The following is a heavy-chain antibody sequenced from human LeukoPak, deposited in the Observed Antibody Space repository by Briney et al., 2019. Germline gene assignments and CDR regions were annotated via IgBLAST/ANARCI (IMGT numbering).Heavy chain of an antibody. D-gene: IGHD1-1*01. V-gene: IGHV3-23*01. Sequence: GGSLRLSCAASGFTFSSYAMTWVRQAPGEGLEWVSAISGSGGSTYYADSVKGRSTISRDNSKNTLYLQMNSLRAEDTAVYYCAKLGLYNLHGRGYMDVWGKGTTVTVSS. CDR3: AKLGLYNLHGRGYMDV. CDR1: GFTFSSYA. J-gene: IGHJ6*03. CDR2: ISGSGGST.